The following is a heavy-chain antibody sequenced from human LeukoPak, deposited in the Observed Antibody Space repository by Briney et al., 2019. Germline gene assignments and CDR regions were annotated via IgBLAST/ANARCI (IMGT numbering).Heavy chain of an antibody. CDR2: IYHSGST. V-gene: IGHV4-30-2*01. D-gene: IGHD3-10*01. CDR3: ARTLMVQGALDAFDI. Sequence: PSQTLSLTCAVSGGSISSGGYSWSWIRQPPGKGLEWIGYIYHSGSTYYNPSLKSRVTISVDRSKNQFSLKLSSVTAADTAVYYCARTLMVQGALDAFDIWGQGTMVTVSS. CDR1: GGSISSGGYS. J-gene: IGHJ3*02.